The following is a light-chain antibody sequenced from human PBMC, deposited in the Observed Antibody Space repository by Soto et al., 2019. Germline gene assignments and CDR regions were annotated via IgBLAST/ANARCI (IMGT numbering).Light chain of an antibody. Sequence: IPLTQSPFILSAPVGDRVTITCRASQRVSSYLNWYQQKPGETPKLLISGVSTLESGVSSRFSGSGSTTDYTLTISSLQPEDFATYSCLQIHTFPRTFGQGTK. CDR3: LQIHTFPRT. CDR1: QRVSSY. J-gene: IGKJ2*01. V-gene: IGKV1-9*01. CDR2: GVS.